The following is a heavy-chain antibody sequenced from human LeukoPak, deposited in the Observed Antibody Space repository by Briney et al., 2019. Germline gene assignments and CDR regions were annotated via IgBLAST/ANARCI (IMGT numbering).Heavy chain of an antibody. D-gene: IGHD2-15*01. V-gene: IGHV3-30*02. CDR1: GFTFSSYG. J-gene: IGHJ6*02. CDR3: AKDVYDCSGGSCPQYYYVMDV. CDR2: IQFDGSEK. Sequence: GGSLRLSCTASGFTFSSYGMHWFRQAPGKGLEWVSFIQFDGSEKYYADSVRGRFTISRDNSKNTLSLQMNSLRAEDTALYYCAKDVYDCSGGSCPQYYYVMDVWGQGTTVTVSS.